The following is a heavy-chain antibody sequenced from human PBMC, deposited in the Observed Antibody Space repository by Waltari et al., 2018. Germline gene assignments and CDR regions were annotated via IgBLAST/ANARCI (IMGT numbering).Heavy chain of an antibody. Sequence: QVQLQQWGAGLLKPSETLSLTCTVYGGSFSGYYWSWIRQPPGKGLEWIGEINHSGSTNYNPSLKSRVTISVDTSKNQFSLKLSSVTAADTAVYYCARGRSQQPRRTVGWFDPWGQGTLVTVSS. CDR3: ARGRSQQPRRTVGWFDP. V-gene: IGHV4-34*01. J-gene: IGHJ5*02. CDR1: GGSFSGYY. D-gene: IGHD6-13*01. CDR2: INHSGST.